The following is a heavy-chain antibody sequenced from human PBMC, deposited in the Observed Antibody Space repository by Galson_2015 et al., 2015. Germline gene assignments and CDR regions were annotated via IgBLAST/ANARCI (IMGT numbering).Heavy chain of an antibody. CDR3: AKVHYSGNEFDALEV. J-gene: IGHJ3*01. Sequence: SLRLSCAASGFSFSSYAMSWVRQAPGKGLEWVSDISGSGGSTYYADSVKGRFTISRDNSKNTLYLQMNSLRAEDTAIYYCAKVHYSGNEFDALEVWGQGTTVSVSS. V-gene: IGHV3-23*01. CDR1: GFSFSSYA. D-gene: IGHD5-12*01. CDR2: ISGSGGST.